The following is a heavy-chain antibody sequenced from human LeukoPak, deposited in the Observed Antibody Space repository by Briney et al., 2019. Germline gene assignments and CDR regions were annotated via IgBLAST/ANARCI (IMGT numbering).Heavy chain of an antibody. CDR2: IYNSGST. J-gene: IGHJ3*02. Sequence: TSETLSLTCTVSGGSISSYYWSWIRQPAGKGLEWIGRIYNSGSTNYNPSLKSRVTISLDTSKNQFSLRLSSVTAADTAVYYCASSDHYDSSGFGLDAFDIWGQGTMVTVSS. V-gene: IGHV4-4*07. CDR3: ASSDHYDSSGFGLDAFDI. D-gene: IGHD3-22*01. CDR1: GGSISSYY.